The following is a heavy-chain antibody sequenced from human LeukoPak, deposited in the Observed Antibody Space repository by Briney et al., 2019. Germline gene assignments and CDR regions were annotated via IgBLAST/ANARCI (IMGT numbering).Heavy chain of an antibody. CDR3: ARAGIAVARFDY. CDR2: IYYSGST. J-gene: IGHJ4*02. Sequence: PSETLSLTCTVSGGSISSYYWSWIRQPPGKGLEWIGYIYYSGSTNYNPSLKSRVTISVDASKNQFSLKLSSVTAADTAVYYCARAGIAVARFDYWGQGTLVTVSS. V-gene: IGHV4-59*12. D-gene: IGHD6-19*01. CDR1: GGSISSYY.